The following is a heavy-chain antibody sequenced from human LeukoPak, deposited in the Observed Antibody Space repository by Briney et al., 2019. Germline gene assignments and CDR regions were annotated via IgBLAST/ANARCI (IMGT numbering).Heavy chain of an antibody. CDR1: GGSISSYY. CDR3: ARSTRSGGPYYFDY. J-gene: IGHJ4*02. Sequence: SETLSLTCTVSGGSISSYYWSWIRQPPGKGLEWIGYIYYSGSTNYNPSLKSRVTISVDTSKNQFSLKLSSVTAADTAVYYCARSTRSGGPYYFDYWGQGTLVTVSS. CDR2: IYYSGST. D-gene: IGHD3-10*01. V-gene: IGHV4-59*01.